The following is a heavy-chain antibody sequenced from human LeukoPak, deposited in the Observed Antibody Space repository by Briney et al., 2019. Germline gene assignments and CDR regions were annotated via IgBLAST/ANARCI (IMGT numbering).Heavy chain of an antibody. CDR3: ATSGSGSIGYFDY. CDR1: GGSVSSGSYY. V-gene: IGHV4-61*01. CDR2: IYYSGST. J-gene: IGHJ4*02. Sequence: SETLSLTCTVSGGSVSSGSYYWSWIRQPPGKGLEWIGYIYYSGSTNYNPSLKSRVPISVDPSKNQFSLKLSSVTAADPAVYYCATSGSGSIGYFDYWGQGTLVTVSS. D-gene: IGHD3-10*01.